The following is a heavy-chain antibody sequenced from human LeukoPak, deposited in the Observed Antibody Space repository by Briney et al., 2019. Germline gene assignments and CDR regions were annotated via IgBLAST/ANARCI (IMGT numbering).Heavy chain of an antibody. D-gene: IGHD4-17*01. J-gene: IGHJ1*01. V-gene: IGHV3-30*02. Sequence: PGGSLRLSCAASGFTFSSYGMHWVRQAPGKGLEWVAVIRYDGSNKYYADSVKGRFTISRDNSKNMLYLQMNSLRAEDTAVYYCARDYDYGDYPYFQHWGQGTLVTVSS. CDR3: ARDYDYGDYPYFQH. CDR2: IRYDGSNK. CDR1: GFTFSSYG.